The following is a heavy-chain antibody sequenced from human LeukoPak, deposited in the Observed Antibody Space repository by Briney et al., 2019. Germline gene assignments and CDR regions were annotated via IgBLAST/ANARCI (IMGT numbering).Heavy chain of an antibody. Sequence: PSETLSLICTVSGGSISSSSYYWGWIRQPPGKGLEWIGGIYYSGTTYYNPSFKSRVTISVDTSKDQVSLRLSSVTAADTAVYYCARHVRYCSGGSCYGPDYFDYWGQGTLVTVSS. CDR3: ARHVRYCSGGSCYGPDYFDY. D-gene: IGHD2-15*01. J-gene: IGHJ4*02. V-gene: IGHV4-39*01. CDR1: GGSISSSSYY. CDR2: IYYSGTT.